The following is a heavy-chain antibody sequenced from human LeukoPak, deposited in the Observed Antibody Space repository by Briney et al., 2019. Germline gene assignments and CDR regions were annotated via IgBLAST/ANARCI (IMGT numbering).Heavy chain of an antibody. D-gene: IGHD3-9*01. Sequence: GGSLRLSCAASGFTFSNAWMSWVRQAPGKGLEWVGRIKSKTDGGTTDYAAPVKGRSTISRDDSKNTLYLQMNSLKTEDTAVYYCTTSYDILTGSLDYWGQGTLVTVSS. CDR1: GFTFSNAW. V-gene: IGHV3-15*01. CDR2: IKSKTDGGTT. CDR3: TTSYDILTGSLDY. J-gene: IGHJ4*02.